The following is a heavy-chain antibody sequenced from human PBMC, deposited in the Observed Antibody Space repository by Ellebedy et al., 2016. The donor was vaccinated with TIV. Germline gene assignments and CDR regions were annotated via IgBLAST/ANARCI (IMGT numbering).Heavy chain of an antibody. CDR3: ARNPRYGDTADY. CDR1: GYRFTAYW. CDR2: IDPDDSHS. D-gene: IGHD4-17*01. Sequence: GESLKISCKASGYRFTAYWINWVRQMPGKGLEWVGRIDPDDSHSDYSPSFQGHVTISVDKSITTAYLQWSGLKASDTAMYYCARNPRYGDTADYWGQGTLVTVSS. V-gene: IGHV5-10-1*01. J-gene: IGHJ4*02.